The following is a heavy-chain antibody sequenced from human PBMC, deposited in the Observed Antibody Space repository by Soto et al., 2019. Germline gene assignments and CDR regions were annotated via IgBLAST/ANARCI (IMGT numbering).Heavy chain of an antibody. V-gene: IGHV4-34*01. Sequence: SETLSLTCAVYGGSFSGYYWSWIRQPPGKGLEWIGEINHSGSTNNNPSLKSRVTISVDTSKNQFSLKLSSVTAADTAVYYCARAYLGASKYYYYYYGMDVWGQGTTVTAP. CDR1: GGSFSGYY. CDR3: ARAYLGASKYYYYYYGMDV. J-gene: IGHJ6*02. D-gene: IGHD2-15*01. CDR2: INHSGST.